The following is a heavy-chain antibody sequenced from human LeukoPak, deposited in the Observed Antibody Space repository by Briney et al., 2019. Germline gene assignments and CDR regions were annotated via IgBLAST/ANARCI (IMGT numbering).Heavy chain of an antibody. CDR2: IYPAYSDT. D-gene: IGHD5-24*01. CDR1: GYSFSNYW. V-gene: IGHV5-51*01. Sequence: GESLKISCKGSGYSFSNYWIGWVLQMPGKGLEWMGIIYPAYSDTRYSPSFQGQVTISVDKSITTAYLRWSSLKASDTAMYYCARQGDGYINNYFDPWGQGTLVTVSS. J-gene: IGHJ5*02. CDR3: ARQGDGYINNYFDP.